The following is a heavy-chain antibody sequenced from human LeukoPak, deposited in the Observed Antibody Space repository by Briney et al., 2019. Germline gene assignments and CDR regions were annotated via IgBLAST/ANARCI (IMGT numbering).Heavy chain of an antibody. J-gene: IGHJ5*02. CDR2: ISYDGSNK. V-gene: IGHV3-30-3*01. Sequence: GRSLRLSCAASGFTFSSYAMHWVRQAPGKGLEWVAVISYDGSNKYYADSVKGRFTISRDNSKNTLYLQMNSLRAEDTAVYYCARDSPHCSGGSCYDHPWGQGTLVTVPS. CDR1: GFTFSSYA. CDR3: ARDSPHCSGGSCYDHP. D-gene: IGHD2-15*01.